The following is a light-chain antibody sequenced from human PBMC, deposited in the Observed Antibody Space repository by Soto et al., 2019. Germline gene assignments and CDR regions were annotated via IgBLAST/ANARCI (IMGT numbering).Light chain of an antibody. J-gene: IGLJ3*02. CDR2: DVN. CDR3: CSYAGSYTWV. Sequence: QSALTQPRSVPGSPGQSVTISCTGTSSDVGGYNYVSWYQQHPGKAPKLMIYDVNKRPSGVPDRFSGSKSGNTASLTISGLQAEDEADFYCCSYAGSYTWVFGGGTKVTVL. V-gene: IGLV2-11*01. CDR1: SSDVGGYNY.